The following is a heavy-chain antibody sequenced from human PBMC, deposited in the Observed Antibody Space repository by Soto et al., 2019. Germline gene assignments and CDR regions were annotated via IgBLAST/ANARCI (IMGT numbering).Heavy chain of an antibody. J-gene: IGHJ4*02. V-gene: IGHV1-24*01. D-gene: IGHD3-22*01. CDR1: GYTLTELS. CDR2: FDPEDGET. CDR3: ATAKHYYDSSGYYTLYYFDY. Sequence: GASVKVSCKVSGYTLTELSMHWVRQAPGKGLEWMGGFDPEDGETIYAQKFQGRVTMTEDTSTDTAYMELSSLRSEDTAVYYCATAKHYYDSSGYYTLYYFDYWGQGTLVTVSS.